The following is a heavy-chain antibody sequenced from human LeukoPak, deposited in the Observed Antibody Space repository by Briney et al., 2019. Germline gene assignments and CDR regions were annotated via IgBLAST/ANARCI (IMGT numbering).Heavy chain of an antibody. Sequence: SETLSLTCAVYGGSFSGYYWSWIRQPPGKGPEWIGEINHSGSTNYNPSLKSRVTISVDTSKNQFSLKLSSVTAADTAVYYCARDHSLFRGVIGFDYWGQGTLVTVSS. V-gene: IGHV4-34*01. CDR1: GGSFSGYY. CDR2: INHSGST. CDR3: ARDHSLFRGVIGFDY. D-gene: IGHD3-10*01. J-gene: IGHJ4*02.